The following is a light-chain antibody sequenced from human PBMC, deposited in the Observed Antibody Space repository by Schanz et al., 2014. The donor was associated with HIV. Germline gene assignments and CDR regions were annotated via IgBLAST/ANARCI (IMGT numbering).Light chain of an antibody. CDR2: AAS. Sequence: EIVLTQSPGSLSLSPGGRATLSCGASQRLSSAYLAWYQQKLGQPPRLLIYAASTRATGIPARFSGSGSGTEFTLTISSLQPEDIATYYCQQYDNLPITFGQGTRLEIK. CDR3: QQYDNLPIT. V-gene: IGKV3-20*01. CDR1: QRLSSAY. J-gene: IGKJ5*01.